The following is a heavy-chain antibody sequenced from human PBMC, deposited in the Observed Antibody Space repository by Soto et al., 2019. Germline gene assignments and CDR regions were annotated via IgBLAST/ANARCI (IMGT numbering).Heavy chain of an antibody. Sequence: PGGSLRLSCAASGFSFTHYTINWVCQAPGKGLEWVAVMSYDGTNEYYADSVKGRFTISRDNSKSTVYLQMNSLTPEDTALYYCARKWGTYSSASLDYWGLGTLVTVSS. CDR3: ARKWGTYSSASLDY. CDR1: GFSFTHYT. J-gene: IGHJ4*02. D-gene: IGHD6-19*01. V-gene: IGHV3-30*04. CDR2: MSYDGTNE.